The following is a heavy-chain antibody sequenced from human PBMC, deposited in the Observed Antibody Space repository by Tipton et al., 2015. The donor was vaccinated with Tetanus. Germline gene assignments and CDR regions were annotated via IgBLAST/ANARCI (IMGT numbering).Heavy chain of an antibody. V-gene: IGHV4-30-2*01. CDR1: GGSISSGDYS. CDR2: IYDSGSP. Sequence: TLYLTCAVSGGSISSGDYSWSWIRQPPGKGLEWIGYIYDSGSPYYNPSLKSRVTISEDRSKNQISLRLRSVTAADTAVYYCARVKATYNPYGLVVGGKVTTVTGAS. J-gene: IGHJ6*04. CDR3: ARVKATYNPYGLVV. D-gene: IGHD1-1*01.